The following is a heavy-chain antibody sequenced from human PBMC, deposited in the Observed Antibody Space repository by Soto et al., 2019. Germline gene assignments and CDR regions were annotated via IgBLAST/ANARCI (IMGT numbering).Heavy chain of an antibody. Sequence: QITLKESGPTLVKPTQTLTLTCTFSGFLLNTRGVGVGWIRQPPGKALEWLTLIYWDDAKEYSPSLKSRLTITKDTSKNQVVLIMTNMDPVDTATYYCVHKGEGDRILDFWGQGALVTVSS. D-gene: IGHD3-16*01. J-gene: IGHJ4*02. CDR1: GFLLNTRGVG. CDR3: VHKGEGDRILDF. CDR2: IYWDDAK. V-gene: IGHV2-5*02.